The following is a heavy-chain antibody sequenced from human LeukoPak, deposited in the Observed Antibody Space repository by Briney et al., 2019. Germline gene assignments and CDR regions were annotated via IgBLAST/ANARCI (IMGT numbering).Heavy chain of an antibody. CDR1: GGSISSYY. V-gene: IGHV4-4*07. CDR3: ARGGIAAVSMAEALDI. CDR2: IYTSGST. D-gene: IGHD6-13*01. J-gene: IGHJ3*02. Sequence: SETLSLTCTVSGGSISSYYWSWIRQPAGKGLEWIGRIYTSGSTNYNPSLKSRVTMSVDTSKNQFSLKLSSVTAADTAVYYCARGGIAAVSMAEALDIWGQGTMVTVSS.